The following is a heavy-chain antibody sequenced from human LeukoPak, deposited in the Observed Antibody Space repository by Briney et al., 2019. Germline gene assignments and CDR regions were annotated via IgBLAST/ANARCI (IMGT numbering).Heavy chain of an antibody. CDR2: ISSSSSYI. D-gene: IGHD3-22*01. Sequence: GGSLRLSCVASGFIFNKHAMSWVRQAPGKGLEWVSSISSSSSYIYYADSVKGRFTISRDNAQNSMSLQMNSLRAEDTAVYYCARDYYPLTMIVVELYYWGQGTLVTVSS. J-gene: IGHJ4*02. CDR3: ARDYYPLTMIVVELYY. V-gene: IGHV3-21*01. CDR1: GFIFNKHA.